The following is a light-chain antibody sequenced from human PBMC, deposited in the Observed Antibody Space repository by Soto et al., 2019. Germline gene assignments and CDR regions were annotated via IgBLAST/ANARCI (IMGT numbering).Light chain of an antibody. J-gene: IGLJ2*01. V-gene: IGLV1-51*01. CDR1: SSNIGNNY. CDR3: GTWDSSLSAGGV. CDR2: DNN. Sequence: QSVLTQPPSVSAAPGQKVTISCSGSSSNIGNNYVSWYQQLPRTAPKLLIYDNNKRPSGIPDRFPGSKSGTSATLGITGLQTGDEADYYCGTWDSSLSAGGVFGGGTKLTVL.